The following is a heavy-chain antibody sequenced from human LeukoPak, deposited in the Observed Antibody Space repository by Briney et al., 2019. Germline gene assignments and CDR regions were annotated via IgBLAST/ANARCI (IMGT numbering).Heavy chain of an antibody. CDR3: ARVWRITIVRGVITDAFDI. V-gene: IGHV4-61*02. Sequence: PSETLSLTCTVSGGSISSGSYYWSWIRQPAGKGLEWIVRIYTSGSTNYNPSLKSPVTISVDTSKNQFSLKLSSVTAADTAVYYCARVWRITIVRGVITDAFDIWGQGTMVTVSS. CDR2: IYTSGST. J-gene: IGHJ3*02. D-gene: IGHD3-10*01. CDR1: GGSISSGSYY.